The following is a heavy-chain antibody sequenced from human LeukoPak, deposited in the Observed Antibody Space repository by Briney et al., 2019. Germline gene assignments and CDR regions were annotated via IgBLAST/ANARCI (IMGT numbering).Heavy chain of an antibody. CDR1: GFTFDDYG. V-gene: IGHV3-23*01. Sequence: GGSLRLSCAASGFTFDDYGMSWVRQAPGKGLEWVSAISGSGGSTYYADSVKGRFTISRDNSKKTLYLQMNSLRAEDTAVYYCAKANMVRGVIFYYYMDVWGKGTTVTVSS. CDR3: AKANMVRGVIFYYYMDV. J-gene: IGHJ6*03. CDR2: ISGSGGST. D-gene: IGHD3-10*01.